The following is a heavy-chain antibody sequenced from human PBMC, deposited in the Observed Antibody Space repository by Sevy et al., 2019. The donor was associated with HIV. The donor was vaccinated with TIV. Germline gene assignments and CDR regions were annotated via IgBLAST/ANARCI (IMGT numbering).Heavy chain of an antibody. CDR3: TRALATADTPEYYFDY. V-gene: IGHV3-49*03. CDR1: GFTFGDYA. J-gene: IGHJ4*02. D-gene: IGHD5-12*01. CDR2: IRRNSHEPYGGTT. Sequence: GGSLRLSCTSSGFTFGDYAMSWFRQAPGKGLEWVAFIRRNSHEPYGGTTEYAASVKGRFTISRDDSKSIAYLQMNSLKTEDTAVYYCTRALATADTPEYYFDYWGQGILVTVST.